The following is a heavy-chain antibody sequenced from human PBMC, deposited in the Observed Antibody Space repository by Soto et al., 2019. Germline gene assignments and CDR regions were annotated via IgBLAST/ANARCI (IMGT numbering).Heavy chain of an antibody. CDR2: ISPDGGRT. Sequence: QVHLVQSGAEVREPGASVRISCKTSGYTFTTYYMHWGRQAPGQGLEWMGIISPDGGRTSYAQKFQGRVTMTRDTSTSTVYMELSSLRSEDTAVYYCATRDPGHYWGQGTLVTVSS. CDR3: ATRDPGHY. CDR1: GYTFTTYY. J-gene: IGHJ4*02. V-gene: IGHV1-46*01.